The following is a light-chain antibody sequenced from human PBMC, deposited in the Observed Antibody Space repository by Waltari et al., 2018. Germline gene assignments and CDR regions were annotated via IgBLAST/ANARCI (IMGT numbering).Light chain of an antibody. CDR3: QQYNDWPPMYT. Sequence: IVMTQSPATLSVSPGERATLSCRASQSVSSNLAWYQQKPGQAPRLLIYDASTRATDIPARFSGSGSGTEFTLTISSLQSEDFAVYYCQQYNDWPPMYTFGQGSKLGI. CDR1: QSVSSN. CDR2: DAS. J-gene: IGKJ2*01. V-gene: IGKV3-15*01.